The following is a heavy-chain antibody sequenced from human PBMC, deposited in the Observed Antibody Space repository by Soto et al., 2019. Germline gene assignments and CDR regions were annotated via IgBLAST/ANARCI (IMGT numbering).Heavy chain of an antibody. D-gene: IGHD1-26*01. CDR1: GFSFSSYA. Sequence: GGSLRLSCAASGFSFSSYAMTWVRQATGRGPEWVSAISGSGSPTYYADSVKGRFTISRDNSKNTLYLQMNSLRADDTAVYYCARDMSGGTYSYYYGMDVWGQGTTVTVSS. CDR2: ISGSGSPT. V-gene: IGHV3-23*01. CDR3: ARDMSGGTYSYYYGMDV. J-gene: IGHJ6*02.